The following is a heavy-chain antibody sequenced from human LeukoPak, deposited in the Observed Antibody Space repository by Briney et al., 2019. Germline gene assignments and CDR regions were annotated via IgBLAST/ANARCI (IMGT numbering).Heavy chain of an antibody. CDR2: ICTSGST. V-gene: IGHV4-61*02. CDR3: ARGGAGIAFYYYYMDV. CDR1: GGSISSGSYY. Sequence: SETLSLTCTVSGGSISSGSYYWSWIRQPAGKGLEWIGRICTSGSTNYNPSLKSRVTISVDTSKNQFSLKLSSVTAADTAVYYCARGGAGIAFYYYYMDVWGKGTTVTVSS. D-gene: IGHD6-13*01. J-gene: IGHJ6*03.